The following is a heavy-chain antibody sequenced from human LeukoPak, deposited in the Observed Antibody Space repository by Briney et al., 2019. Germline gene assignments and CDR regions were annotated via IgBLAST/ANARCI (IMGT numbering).Heavy chain of an antibody. Sequence: PGGSLRLSCAASGFTFSSYAMHWVRQAPGKGLEWVAVISYDGSNKYYADSVKGRFTISRDNPKNTLYLQMNSLRAEDTAVYYCASLAPIVVVTAIHAGGRYYGMDVWGQGTTVTVSS. CDR2: ISYDGSNK. V-gene: IGHV3-30*04. D-gene: IGHD2-21*02. CDR1: GFTFSSYA. J-gene: IGHJ6*02. CDR3: ASLAPIVVVTAIHAGGRYYGMDV.